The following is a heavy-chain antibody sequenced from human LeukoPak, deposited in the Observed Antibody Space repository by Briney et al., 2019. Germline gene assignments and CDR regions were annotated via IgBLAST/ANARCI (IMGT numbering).Heavy chain of an antibody. CDR2: FDPEDGET. CDR1: GYTLTELS. D-gene: IGHD6-19*01. J-gene: IGHJ4*02. Sequence: ASVKVSCKVSGYTLTELSMHWVRQAPGKGLEWMGGFDPEDGETIYAQKFQGRVTMTEDTSTDTAYMELSSLRSEDTALYYCATLFSGWHNTGTGYFGYWGQGTLVTVSS. V-gene: IGHV1-24*01. CDR3: ATLFSGWHNTGTGYFGY.